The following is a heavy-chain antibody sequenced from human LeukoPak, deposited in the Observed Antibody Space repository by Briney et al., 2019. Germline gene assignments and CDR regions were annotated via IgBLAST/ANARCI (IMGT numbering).Heavy chain of an antibody. V-gene: IGHV3-23*01. CDR2: ISGSGGST. CDR1: GYTFSSYA. Sequence: GGSLRLSRAASGYTFSSYAMSWVRHAPGKGLECVSAISGSGGSTYYADSVKGRFTISRDNSKNTLYLQMNSLSAEDTAVYYCAKGPITGGAYYFDYWGQGTLVTVSS. D-gene: IGHD3-16*01. J-gene: IGHJ4*02. CDR3: AKGPITGGAYYFDY.